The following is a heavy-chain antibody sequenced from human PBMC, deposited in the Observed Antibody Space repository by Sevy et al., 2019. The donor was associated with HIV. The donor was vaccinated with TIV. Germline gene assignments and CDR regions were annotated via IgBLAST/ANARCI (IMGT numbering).Heavy chain of an antibody. J-gene: IGHJ4*02. V-gene: IGHV3-30-3*01. D-gene: IGHD3-22*01. Sequence: GGSLRLSCAASGFTFSSYAMHWVRQAPGKGLEWVAVISYDGGNKYYADSVKGRFTISRDNSKNTLYLQMNSLRAEDTAVYYCARVAGVVVTSLPPLSWGQGTLVTVSS. CDR2: ISYDGGNK. CDR1: GFTFSSYA. CDR3: ARVAGVVVTSLPPLS.